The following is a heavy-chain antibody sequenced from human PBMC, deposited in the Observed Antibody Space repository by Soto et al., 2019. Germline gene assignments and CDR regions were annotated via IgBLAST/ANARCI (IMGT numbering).Heavy chain of an antibody. J-gene: IGHJ4*02. CDR3: ARESRVSAAAEDS. Sequence: PGGSLRLSCAASGFTFSSYGMHWVRQAPGKGLVWVSRINGDGSSTIYADSVKGRFTISRDNAENTLYLQMNSLRAEDTAVYYCARESRVSAAAEDSWGQGTLVTVSS. CDR2: INGDGSST. D-gene: IGHD6-13*01. CDR1: GFTFSSYG. V-gene: IGHV3-74*01.